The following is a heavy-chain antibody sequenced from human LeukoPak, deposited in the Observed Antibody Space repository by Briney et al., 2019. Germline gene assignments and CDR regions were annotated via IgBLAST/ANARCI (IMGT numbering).Heavy chain of an antibody. J-gene: IGHJ6*03. CDR3: ARVPKLPPSLRTMASYYYMDV. D-gene: IGHD5-24*01. CDR1: GGTFSSYA. Sequence: SVKVSCKASGGTFSSYAISWVRQAPGQGLEWMGRIIPILGIANYAQKFQGRVTITADKSTSTAYMELSSLRSEDTAVYYCARVPKLPPSLRTMASYYYMDVWGKGTTVTVSS. V-gene: IGHV1-69*04. CDR2: IIPILGIA.